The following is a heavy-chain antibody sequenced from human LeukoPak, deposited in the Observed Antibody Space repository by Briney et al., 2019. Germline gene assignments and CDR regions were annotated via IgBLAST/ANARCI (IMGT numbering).Heavy chain of an antibody. CDR3: ARHNLRYFDWIGSYYFDY. CDR2: INHSGST. Sequence: SETLSLTCAVYGGSFSGYYWSWIRQPPGKGLEWIGEINHSGSTNYNPSLKSRVTISVDTSKNQFSLRLSSVTAADTAVYYCARHNLRYFDWIGSYYFDYWGQGTLVTVSS. D-gene: IGHD3-9*01. V-gene: IGHV4-34*01. CDR1: GGSFSGYY. J-gene: IGHJ4*02.